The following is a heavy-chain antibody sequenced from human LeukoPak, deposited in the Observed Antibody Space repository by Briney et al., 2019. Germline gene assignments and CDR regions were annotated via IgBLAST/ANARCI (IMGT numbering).Heavy chain of an antibody. D-gene: IGHD3-22*01. CDR3: ARERTSGYSYYFDY. CDR1: GGSISSYY. Sequence: SETLSLICTVAGGSISSYYWSWIRQPPGKGLEWIGYISYSGSTNYDPSLKSRVTISVDTSKNQFSLKLSSVTAADTAVYYCARERTSGYSYYFDYWGQGTLVTVSS. CDR2: ISYSGST. V-gene: IGHV4-59*01. J-gene: IGHJ4*02.